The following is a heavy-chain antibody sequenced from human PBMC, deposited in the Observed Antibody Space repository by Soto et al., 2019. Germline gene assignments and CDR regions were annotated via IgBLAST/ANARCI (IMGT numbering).Heavy chain of an antibody. D-gene: IGHD3-10*01. CDR1: GFTFSSTA. J-gene: IGHJ6*02. Sequence: GSLRLSCAASGFTFSSTAMSWVRQAPGKGLECVSVISGSGGNTYYADSVKGRFTISRDNSKDTLYLQMNSLRAEDTAVYYCAKEGTHFYYPGMDVGGQGTTVTVSS. CDR3: AKEGTHFYYPGMDV. CDR2: ISGSGGNT. V-gene: IGHV3-23*01.